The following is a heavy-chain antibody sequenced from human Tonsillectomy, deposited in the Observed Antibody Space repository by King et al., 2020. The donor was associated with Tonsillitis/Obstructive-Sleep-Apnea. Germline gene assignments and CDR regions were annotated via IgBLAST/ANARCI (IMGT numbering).Heavy chain of an antibody. CDR1: GGSISSYY. J-gene: IGHJ6*02. D-gene: IGHD2-2*01. Sequence: LQLQESGPGLVKPSETLSLTCTVSGGSISSYYWSWIRQPPGKGLEWIGYIYYRGSTNYNPSLKSRVSISVDTSKNQFSLKLSSVTAADTAVYYCARDGVQYRVGMDVWGQGTTVTVSS. V-gene: IGHV4-59*01. CDR2: IYYRGST. CDR3: ARDGVQYRVGMDV.